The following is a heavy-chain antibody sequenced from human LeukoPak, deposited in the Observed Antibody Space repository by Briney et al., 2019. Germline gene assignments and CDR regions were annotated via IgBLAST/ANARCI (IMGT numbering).Heavy chain of an antibody. V-gene: IGHV3-66*01. D-gene: IGHD6-19*01. J-gene: IGHJ4*02. Sequence: GGSLRLSCAASGFAVNGIHMSWVRQAPGKGLEWDSVFYGGGGIYYADSVRGRFTISRDNSKNTLYLQMNGLRGEDTAKYYCARDLAGALDFWGQGTVVTVSS. CDR1: GFAVNGIH. CDR2: FYGGGGI. CDR3: ARDLAGALDF.